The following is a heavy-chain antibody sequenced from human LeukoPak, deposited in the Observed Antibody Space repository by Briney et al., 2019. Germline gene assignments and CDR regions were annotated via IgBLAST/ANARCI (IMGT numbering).Heavy chain of an antibody. CDR1: GFTFSSYG. Sequence: GGSLRLSCAASGFTFSSYGMHWVRQAQGKGLEWVAIIWYDGSYKYHTDSVKGRFTISRDNSKNTLYLQMNSLRAEDTAVYYCAKDQDPRKSGQDEYCQYGGQGTLVTVSS. CDR3: AKDQDPRKSGQDEYCQY. V-gene: IGHV3-33*06. CDR2: IWYDGSYK. D-gene: IGHD3-3*01. J-gene: IGHJ1*01.